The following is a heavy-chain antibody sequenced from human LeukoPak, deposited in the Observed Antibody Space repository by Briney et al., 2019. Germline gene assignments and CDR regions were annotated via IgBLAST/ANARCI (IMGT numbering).Heavy chain of an antibody. D-gene: IGHD3-22*01. CDR3: ARVRSSYYYEISGYYHYDAFDI. CDR1: GFTFSSYA. V-gene: IGHV3-23*01. J-gene: IGHJ3*02. CDR2: ISGSGGST. Sequence: GGSLRLSCAASGFTFSSYAMSWVRQAPGKGLEWVSAISGSGGSTYYADSVKGRFTISRDISKNTLYLQMNSLRADDTAVYYCARVRSSYYYEISGYYHYDAFDIWGQGTMVTVSS.